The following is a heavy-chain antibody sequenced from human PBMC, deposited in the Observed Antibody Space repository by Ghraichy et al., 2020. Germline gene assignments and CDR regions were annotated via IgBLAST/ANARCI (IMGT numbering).Heavy chain of an antibody. Sequence: GGSLRLSCGASGFTFGDFAMSWFRQAPGKGLEWVGFVKSKNFGGTTSYAASVRDRFTISRDDSTSIVYLEMNSLRTGDTAVYYCTRGGAADVWGRGTKVTVSS. CDR2: VKSKNFGGTT. V-gene: IGHV3-49*03. D-gene: IGHD6-25*01. CDR3: TRGGAADV. J-gene: IGHJ3*01. CDR1: GFTFGDFA.